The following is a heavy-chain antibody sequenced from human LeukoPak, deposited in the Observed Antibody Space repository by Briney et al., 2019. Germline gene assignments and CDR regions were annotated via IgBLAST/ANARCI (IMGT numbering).Heavy chain of an antibody. V-gene: IGHV4-30-4*01. CDR1: GGSVSSGDDC. Sequence: SQTVTLICTVSGGSVSSGDDCWNWIRQPPGKGLEWIGYIYYSGSTYYNPSLKSRVTMSVDTSKNQFSLKLSSVTAADTAVYYCARHSSGYQLAFCGQGTLVTVSS. D-gene: IGHD3-22*01. CDR3: ARHSSGYQLAF. CDR2: IYYSGST. J-gene: IGHJ4*02.